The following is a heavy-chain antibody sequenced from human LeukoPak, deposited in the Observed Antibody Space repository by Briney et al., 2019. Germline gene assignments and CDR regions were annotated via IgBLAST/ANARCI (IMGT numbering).Heavy chain of an antibody. Sequence: AASVKVSCKASGYTFTGYYMHWVRQAPGQGLEWMGWINPNSGGTNYAQKFQGRVTMTRDTSISTAYMELSRLRSDDTAVYYCARGPKLGYCTNGVCYSGYFQHWGQGTLVTVSS. V-gene: IGHV1-2*02. D-gene: IGHD2-8*01. CDR3: ARGPKLGYCTNGVCYSGYFQH. CDR2: INPNSGGT. CDR1: GYTFTGYY. J-gene: IGHJ1*01.